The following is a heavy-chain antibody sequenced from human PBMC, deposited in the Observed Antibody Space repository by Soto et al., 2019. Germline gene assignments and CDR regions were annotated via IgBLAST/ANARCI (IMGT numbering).Heavy chain of an antibody. CDR2: ITASSSDI. Sequence: EMQLVDSGGGLVKPGGSLRLSCAASGFTFSTYSMNWVRQAPGKGLEWVSSITASSSDINYADSVKGRFTISRDNAKNSVYLQMNSLRAEDTAVYYCARGGSYYVFDYWGLGTLVTVSS. CDR1: GFTFSTYS. V-gene: IGHV3-21*01. CDR3: ARGGSYYVFDY. J-gene: IGHJ4*02. D-gene: IGHD1-26*01.